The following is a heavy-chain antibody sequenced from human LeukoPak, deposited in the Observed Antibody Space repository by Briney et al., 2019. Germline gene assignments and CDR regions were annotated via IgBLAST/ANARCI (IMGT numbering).Heavy chain of an antibody. CDR2: FHTSGTT. J-gene: IGHJ2*01. D-gene: IGHD3-22*01. CDR3: ARATAYYESSAYNLAHWYFDL. Sequence: SETLSLTCTVSGGSISSGNYYWSWIRQPAGKELEWIGRFHTSGTTNYNPSLKSRVTISADRSKNQFSLKLTSVTAADTAVYYCARATAYYESSAYNLAHWYFDLWGRGTLVTVSS. CDR1: GGSISSGNYY. V-gene: IGHV4-61*02.